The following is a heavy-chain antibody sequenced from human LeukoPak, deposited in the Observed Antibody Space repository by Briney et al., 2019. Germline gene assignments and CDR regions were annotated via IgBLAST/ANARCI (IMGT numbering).Heavy chain of an antibody. CDR3: ARGIDYYDRPPVWFDS. J-gene: IGHJ5*01. CDR1: GFTFSTYS. CDR2: ISSGSSYI. D-gene: IGHD3-22*01. Sequence: GGSLRLSCAASGFTFSTYSMNWVRQAPGKGLEWVSSISSGSSYIYYADSVKGRFTISRDNAKNSLYLQMNSLRAEDTAVYYCARGIDYYDRPPVWFDSWGQGTLVTVSS. V-gene: IGHV3-21*01.